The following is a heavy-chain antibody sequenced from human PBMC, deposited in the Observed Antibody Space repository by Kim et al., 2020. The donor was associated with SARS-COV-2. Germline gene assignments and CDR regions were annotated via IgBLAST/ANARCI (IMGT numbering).Heavy chain of an antibody. D-gene: IGHD3-22*01. CDR1: GFTFSSYA. Sequence: GGSLRLSCAASGFTFSSYAMSWVRQAPGKGLEWVSAISGSGGSTYYADSVKGRFTISRDNSKNTLYLQMNSLRAEDTAVYYCAKSALTYYYDSSGYYRGDFQHWGQGTLVTVSS. CDR2: ISGSGGST. V-gene: IGHV3-23*01. J-gene: IGHJ1*01. CDR3: AKSALTYYYDSSGYYRGDFQH.